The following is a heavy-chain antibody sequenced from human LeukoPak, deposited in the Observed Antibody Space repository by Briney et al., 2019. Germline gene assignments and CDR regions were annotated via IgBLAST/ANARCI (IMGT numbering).Heavy chain of an antibody. J-gene: IGHJ4*02. CDR3: AKDSGSKY. Sequence: PGGSLRLSCGASGFTFSSYAMSGVPQAPGKALLGVLAFTSSGGSTSYSDSVESRLTISRDNTKTALYLQTHSLRAEHTVVYYSAKDSGSKYWGQGALGSVSS. D-gene: IGHD3-10*01. CDR2: FTSSGGST. CDR1: GFTFSSYA. V-gene: IGHV3-23*01.